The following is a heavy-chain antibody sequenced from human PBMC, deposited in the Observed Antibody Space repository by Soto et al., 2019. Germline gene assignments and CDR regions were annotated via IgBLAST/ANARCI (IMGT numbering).Heavy chain of an antibody. CDR2: INAGNGNT. J-gene: IGHJ5*02. Sequence: ASVKVSCKASGYTFTCYAMHWVRQAPGQRLEWMGWINAGNGNTNHAQKLQGRVTMTTDTSTSTAYMELRSLRSDDTAVYYCARGVGSGTYYNQYHCFDPWGQGTLVTVSS. D-gene: IGHD3-10*01. CDR3: ARGVGSGTYYNQYHCFDP. CDR1: GYTFTCYA. V-gene: IGHV1-3*01.